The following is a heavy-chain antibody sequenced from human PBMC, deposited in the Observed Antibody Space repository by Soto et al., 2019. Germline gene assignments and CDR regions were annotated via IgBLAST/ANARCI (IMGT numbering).Heavy chain of an antibody. CDR2: INAGNGNT. Sequence: GASVKVSCKASGYTFTSYAMHWVRQAPGQRLEWMGWINAGNGNTKYSQKFQGRVTITRDTSASTAYMELSGLRSEDTAVYYCAREGIIAVAPGGWFDPWGQGTLVTVSS. CDR1: GYTFTSYA. V-gene: IGHV1-3*01. D-gene: IGHD6-19*01. CDR3: AREGIIAVAPGGWFDP. J-gene: IGHJ5*02.